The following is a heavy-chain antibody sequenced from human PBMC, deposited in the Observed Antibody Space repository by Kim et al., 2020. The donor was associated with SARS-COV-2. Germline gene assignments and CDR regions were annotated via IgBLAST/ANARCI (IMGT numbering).Heavy chain of an antibody. CDR3: VSGSSSWQGYYYYGMDV. Sequence: LNSRVTISVDTSKNQFSLKLSSVTAADTAVYYCVSGSSSWQGYYYYGMDVWGQGTTVTVSS. J-gene: IGHJ6*02. V-gene: IGHV4-39*07. D-gene: IGHD6-13*01.